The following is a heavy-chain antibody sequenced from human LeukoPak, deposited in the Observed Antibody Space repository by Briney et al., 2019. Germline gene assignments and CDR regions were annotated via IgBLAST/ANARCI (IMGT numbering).Heavy chain of an antibody. D-gene: IGHD2-2*01. CDR1: GFTFSSYS. Sequence: GGSLRLSCAASGFTFSSYSMSWVRQAPGKGLEWVSAISGSGGSTYYADSVKGRFTISRDNSKNTLYLQMNSLRAEDTAVYYCAKDKDRYCSSTSCPSPDYWGQGTLVTVSS. CDR2: ISGSGGST. J-gene: IGHJ4*02. CDR3: AKDKDRYCSSTSCPSPDY. V-gene: IGHV3-23*01.